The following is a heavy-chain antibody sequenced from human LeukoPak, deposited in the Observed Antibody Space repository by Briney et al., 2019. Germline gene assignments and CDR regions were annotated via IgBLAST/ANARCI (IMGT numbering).Heavy chain of an antibody. Sequence: PGGSLRLSCAASGFTSSSYSMNWVRQAPGKGLEWVSSISSSSSYIYYADSVKGRFTISRDNAKNSLYLQMNCLRAEDTAVYYCARDVGDSSSRYFGNLFDYWGQGTLVTVSS. CDR1: GFTSSSYS. D-gene: IGHD6-13*01. J-gene: IGHJ4*02. CDR3: ARDVGDSSSRYFGNLFDY. CDR2: ISSSSSYI. V-gene: IGHV3-21*01.